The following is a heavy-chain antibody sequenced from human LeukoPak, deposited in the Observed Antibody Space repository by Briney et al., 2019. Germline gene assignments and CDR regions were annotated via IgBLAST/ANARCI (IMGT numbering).Heavy chain of an antibody. CDR2: ISGSGSSI. J-gene: IGHJ2*01. V-gene: IGHV3-48*03. Sequence: GGSLRLSCAASGFTFSTYAMSWVRQAPGKGLEWVSYISGSGSSIYYADSVEGRFTISRDNAKHSLYLQMNSLRAEDTAVYYCARDDVLSLGISFDLWGRGTLVTVSS. CDR3: ARDDVLSLGISFDL. CDR1: GFTFSTYA. D-gene: IGHD3-10*02.